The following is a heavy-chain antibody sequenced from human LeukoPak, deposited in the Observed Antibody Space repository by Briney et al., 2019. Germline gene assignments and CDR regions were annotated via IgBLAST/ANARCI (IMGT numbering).Heavy chain of an antibody. V-gene: IGHV1-18*04. Sequence: ASVKVSCKASGYTFTSYGISWVRQAPGQGLEWMGWISAYNGNTNYAQKLQGRVTMTRNTSISTAYMELSSLRSEDTAVYYCARGKDLLGYWGQGTLVTVSS. D-gene: IGHD1-26*01. J-gene: IGHJ4*02. CDR1: GYTFTSYG. CDR3: ARGKDLLGY. CDR2: ISAYNGNT.